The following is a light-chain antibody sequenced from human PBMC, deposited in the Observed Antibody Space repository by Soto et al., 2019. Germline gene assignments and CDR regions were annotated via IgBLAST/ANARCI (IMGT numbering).Light chain of an antibody. CDR3: QQYNSYSYT. Sequence: DIQMTQSPSTLSASVGDRVTITCRASQSISSWLAWYQQKPGKAPKLLIYDASSLESGVPSRFSGSGSGTELNLTIRSLQTDDFATYYCQQYNSYSYTFGQGTKLEIK. CDR2: DAS. CDR1: QSISSW. J-gene: IGKJ2*01. V-gene: IGKV1-5*01.